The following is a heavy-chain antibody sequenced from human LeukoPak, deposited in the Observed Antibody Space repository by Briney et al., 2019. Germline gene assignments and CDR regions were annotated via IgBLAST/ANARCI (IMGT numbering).Heavy chain of an antibody. D-gene: IGHD4-23*01. V-gene: IGHV3-23*01. CDR1: GFTFSSSA. CDR2: ISASGGST. CDR3: AKERSLNGGYSDGYFDH. Sequence: PGGSLRLSCAASGFTFSSSAMSWVRQVPGKGLEWVSGISASGGSTSYADSVKGRFTISRDNSKNTLYLQINSLRAEDTALYHCAKERSLNGGYSDGYFDHWGQGTLVAVSS. J-gene: IGHJ4*02.